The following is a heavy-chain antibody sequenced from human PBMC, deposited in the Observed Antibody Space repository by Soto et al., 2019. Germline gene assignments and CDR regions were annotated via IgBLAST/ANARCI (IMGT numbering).Heavy chain of an antibody. CDR1: GFTFSSYA. V-gene: IGHV3-23*01. Sequence: GGSLRLSCAASGFTFSSYAMSWVRQAPGKGLEWVSAISGSGGSTYYPDSVKGRFTISSDNSKNTRYLQMNSLRAEDTAVYYCAKDRVVDSSGSFDYWGQGTLVTVSS. CDR2: ISGSGGST. J-gene: IGHJ4*02. D-gene: IGHD6-19*01. CDR3: AKDRVVDSSGSFDY.